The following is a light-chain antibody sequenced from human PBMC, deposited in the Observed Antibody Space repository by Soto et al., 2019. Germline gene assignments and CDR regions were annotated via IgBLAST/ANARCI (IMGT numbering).Light chain of an antibody. Sequence: DIQMTQSPSTLAASVGDTVTMTCRSSSKWLAWYQKKPGKAPKLLIYDVSNLERGVPPRFSGSTSGAESTLTITGLQPDDIGTYYCQHTTDFTFGQGTKVDLK. J-gene: IGKJ2*01. CDR1: SSSKW. CDR2: DVS. V-gene: IGKV1-5*01. CDR3: QHTTDFT.